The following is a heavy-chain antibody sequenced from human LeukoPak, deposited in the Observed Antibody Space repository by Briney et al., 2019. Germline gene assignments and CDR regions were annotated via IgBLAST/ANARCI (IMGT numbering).Heavy chain of an antibody. CDR2: ISYDGSNK. Sequence: GGSLRLSCAASGFTFSSYAMHWVRQAPGKGLEWVAVISYDGSNKYYADSVKGRFTISRDNSKNTLYLQMNSLRAEDTAVYYCVRDRARYCTNGVCYGNYYYYGMDVWGQGTTVTVSS. V-gene: IGHV3-30*04. D-gene: IGHD2-8*01. CDR1: GFTFSSYA. CDR3: VRDRARYCTNGVCYGNYYYYGMDV. J-gene: IGHJ6*02.